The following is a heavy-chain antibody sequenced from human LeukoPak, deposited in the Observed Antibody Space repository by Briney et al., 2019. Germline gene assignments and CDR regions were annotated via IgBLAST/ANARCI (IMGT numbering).Heavy chain of an antibody. J-gene: IGHJ4*02. V-gene: IGHV1-69*13. CDR1: GGTFSSYA. CDR3: ARAELRGYSGYDSSFDY. CDR2: IIPIFGTA. D-gene: IGHD5-12*01. Sequence: ASVKVSCKASGGTFSSYAISWVRQAPGQGLEWMGGIIPIFGTANYAQKFQGRVTITADESTSTAYMELSSLRSEDTAGYYCARAELRGYSGYDSSFDYWGQGTLVTVSS.